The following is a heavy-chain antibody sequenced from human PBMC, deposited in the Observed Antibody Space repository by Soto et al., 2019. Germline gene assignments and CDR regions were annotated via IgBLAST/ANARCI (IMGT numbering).Heavy chain of an antibody. CDR3: ARANDASTNWGSQFFDY. J-gene: IGHJ4*02. CDR1: GGSISSGDYY. CDR2: IYYSGST. V-gene: IGHV4-30-4*01. D-gene: IGHD7-27*01. Sequence: SETLSLTCTVSGGSISSGDYYWSWIRQPPGKGLEWIGYIYYSGSTYYNPSLKSRVTISVDTSKNQFSLKLSSVTAADTVVYYCARANDASTNWGSQFFDYWGQGTLVTVSS.